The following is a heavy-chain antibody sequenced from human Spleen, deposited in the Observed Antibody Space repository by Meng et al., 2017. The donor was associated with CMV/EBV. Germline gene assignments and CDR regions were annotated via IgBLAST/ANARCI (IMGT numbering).Heavy chain of an antibody. Sequence: SETLSLTCTVSVGSNTSSSSFWGWIRQPPGKGLEWIGRIYYSGSTYYNPSLKSRLTISVDTSKNQFSLKLTSVTAADTTLYYCARVAYSGSHPVDFWGQGTLVTVSS. CDR1: VGSNTSSSSF. J-gene: IGHJ4*02. V-gene: IGHV4-39*01. D-gene: IGHD1-26*01. CDR2: IYYSGST. CDR3: ARVAYSGSHPVDF.